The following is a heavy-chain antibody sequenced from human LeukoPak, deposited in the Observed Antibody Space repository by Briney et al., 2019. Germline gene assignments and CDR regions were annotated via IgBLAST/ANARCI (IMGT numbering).Heavy chain of an antibody. CDR3: ARQVRFSSGGNCYHYLDI. V-gene: IGHV4-39*01. D-gene: IGHD2-15*01. CDR1: GGSISSSSYY. J-gene: IGHJ3*02. Sequence: SETLSLTCTVSGGSISSSSYYWGWLRQPPGKGLEWIGSIYYSGSTYYNPSLKSRVTISVDTSKNQFSLKLSSVTAADTAVYYCARQVRFSSGGNCYHYLDIWCQGTMVTVSS. CDR2: IYYSGST.